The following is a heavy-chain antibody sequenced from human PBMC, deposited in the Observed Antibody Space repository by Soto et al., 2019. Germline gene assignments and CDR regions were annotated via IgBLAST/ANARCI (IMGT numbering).Heavy chain of an antibody. Sequence: SETLSLTCAVYGGSFSGYYWSWIRQPPGKGLEWIGEINHSGSTNYNPSLKSRVTISVDRSKNQFSLKLSSVNAADTAVYYCARGEYYYHSSGYYFPGAFDIWGQGTMVPVSS. CDR1: GGSFSGYY. J-gene: IGHJ3*02. CDR2: INHSGST. CDR3: ARGEYYYHSSGYYFPGAFDI. V-gene: IGHV4-34*01. D-gene: IGHD3-22*01.